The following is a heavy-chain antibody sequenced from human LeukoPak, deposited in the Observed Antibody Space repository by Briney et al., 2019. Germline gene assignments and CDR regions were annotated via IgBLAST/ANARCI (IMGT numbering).Heavy chain of an antibody. D-gene: IGHD2-2*01. CDR1: GFTFSSYW. CDR3: ARDIVVVVPAEGWFDP. CDR2: IKQDGSEK. Sequence: GGSLRLSCAASGFTFSSYWMSWVRQAPGKGLEWVANIKQDGSEKYYVDSVKGRFTISRDNAKNSLYLQMNSLRAEGTAVYYCARDIVVVVPAEGWFDPWGQGTLVTVSS. V-gene: IGHV3-7*01. J-gene: IGHJ5*02.